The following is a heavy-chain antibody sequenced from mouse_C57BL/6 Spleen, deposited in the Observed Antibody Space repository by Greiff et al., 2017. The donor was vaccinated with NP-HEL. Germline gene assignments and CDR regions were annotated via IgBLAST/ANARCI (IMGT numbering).Heavy chain of an antibody. CDR2: IYPGSGST. D-gene: IGHD2-4*01. Sequence: QVQLQQPGAELVKPGASVKLSCKASGYTFTSYWITWVKQRPGQGLEWIGDIYPGSGSTNYNEKFKSKATLTVDTSSSTAYMQLSSLTSEDSAVYYCARSGDYDVGWFAYWGQGTLVTVSA. CDR3: ARSGDYDVGWFAY. J-gene: IGHJ3*01. CDR1: GYTFTSYW. V-gene: IGHV1-55*01.